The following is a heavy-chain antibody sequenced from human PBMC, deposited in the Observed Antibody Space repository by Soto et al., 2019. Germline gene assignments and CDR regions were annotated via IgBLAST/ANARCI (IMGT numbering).Heavy chain of an antibody. CDR3: ATMGTPATGLYYFDY. D-gene: IGHD2-15*01. CDR1: GGSISSGNYY. CDR2: ISYSGSA. Sequence: SETLSLTCTVSGGSISSGNYYWSWIRQPPGKGLEWIGFISYSGSAYYNPSLKSRVTISVDTSKNQFSLNLSFVTAADTAVYYFATMGTPATGLYYFDYWGQGTLVTVSS. V-gene: IGHV4-30-4*01. J-gene: IGHJ4*02.